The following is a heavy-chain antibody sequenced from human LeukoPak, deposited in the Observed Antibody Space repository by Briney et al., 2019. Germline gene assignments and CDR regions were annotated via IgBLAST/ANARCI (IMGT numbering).Heavy chain of an antibody. CDR3: ARAYSYGYVYNWFDP. V-gene: IGHV4-59*01. D-gene: IGHD5-18*01. Sequence: SETLSLTCTVSGGSISSYYWSWIRQPPGKGLEWIGYIYYSGSTNYNPSLKSRVTISVDTSKNQFSLKLSSVTAADTAVYYCARAYSYGYVYNWFDPWGQGTLVTVSS. J-gene: IGHJ5*02. CDR1: GGSISSYY. CDR2: IYYSGST.